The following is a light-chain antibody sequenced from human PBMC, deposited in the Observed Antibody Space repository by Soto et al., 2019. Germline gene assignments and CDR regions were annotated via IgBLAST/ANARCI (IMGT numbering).Light chain of an antibody. CDR1: SSDVGGYNY. V-gene: IGLV2-14*01. Sequence: QSALTQPASMSGSPGQSITISCTGTSSDVGGYNYVSWYQQHPGKAPKLMIYDVSNRPSGVSNRFSGSKSGNTASLTISGLQAEDEADYYCSSYTSSSLCVFGTGTKLTVL. CDR3: SSYTSSSLCV. CDR2: DVS. J-gene: IGLJ1*01.